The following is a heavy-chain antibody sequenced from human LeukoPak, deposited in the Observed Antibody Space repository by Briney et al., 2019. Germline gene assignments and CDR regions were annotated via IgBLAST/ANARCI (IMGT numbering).Heavy chain of an antibody. J-gene: IGHJ5*02. D-gene: IGHD6-13*01. CDR2: IKQDGSEK. CDR3: ARDMSAAGTFFWFDP. Sequence: GGSLRLSCAASGFTFSSYWMSWVRQAPGKGLEWVANIKQDGSEKYYVDSVKGRFTISRDNAKNSLYLQMNSLRAEDTAVYYCARDMSAAGTFFWFDPWGQGTLVTVSS. CDR1: GFTFSSYW. V-gene: IGHV3-7*01.